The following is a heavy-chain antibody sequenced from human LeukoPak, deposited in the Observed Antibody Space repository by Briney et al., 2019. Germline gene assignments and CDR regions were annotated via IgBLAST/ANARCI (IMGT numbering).Heavy chain of an antibody. Sequence: ASVKVSCKASGYTFTGYYMHWVRQAPGQGLEWMGWINPNSGGTNYAQKFQGRVTMTRDTSINTAYMELSRLRSDDTAVYYCARCRTMQYDSSGYYLDYWGQGTLVTVSS. V-gene: IGHV1-2*02. CDR1: GYTFTGYY. D-gene: IGHD3-22*01. CDR2: INPNSGGT. CDR3: ARCRTMQYDSSGYYLDY. J-gene: IGHJ4*02.